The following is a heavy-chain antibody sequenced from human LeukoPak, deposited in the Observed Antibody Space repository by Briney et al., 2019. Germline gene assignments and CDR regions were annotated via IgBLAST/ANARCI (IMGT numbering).Heavy chain of an antibody. CDR1: GGTFRSNA. Sequence: ASVKVSCKASGGTFRSNAISWVRQAPGQGLEWMGWISAYNGNTNYAQKLQGRVTMTTDTSTSTAYMELRSLRSDDTAVYYCARDAYSSSWYLVHRSRYYFDYWGQGTLVTVSS. V-gene: IGHV1-18*01. J-gene: IGHJ4*02. CDR2: ISAYNGNT. D-gene: IGHD6-13*01. CDR3: ARDAYSSSWYLVHRSRYYFDY.